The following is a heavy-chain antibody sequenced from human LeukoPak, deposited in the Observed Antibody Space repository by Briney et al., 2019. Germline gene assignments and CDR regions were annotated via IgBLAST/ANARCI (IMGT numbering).Heavy chain of an antibody. Sequence: GGSLRLSCAASAFTFNTYWMHWVRQVPGRGLEWVSRINGDESSTNYADSVKGRFTISRDNAKDTLYLHMNSLTAEDTAVYYCARGAKWAYYFDFWGQGTLVTVSS. J-gene: IGHJ4*02. CDR3: ARGAKWAYYFDF. CDR1: AFTFNTYW. V-gene: IGHV3-74*01. D-gene: IGHD1-26*01. CDR2: INGDESST.